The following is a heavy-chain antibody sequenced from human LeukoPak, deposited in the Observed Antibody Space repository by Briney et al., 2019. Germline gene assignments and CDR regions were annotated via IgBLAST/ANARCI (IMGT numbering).Heavy chain of an antibody. CDR2: ISAYSTYNGNT. V-gene: IGHV1-18*01. Sequence: GASVKVSCKASGYTFTSYGISWVRQAPGQGPEWMGWISAYSTYNGNTNYAQKFQGRVTMTTDTSTSTAYMELKSLRSEDTATYYCATSRDLFGELFNGVDVWGQGTAVTVSS. D-gene: IGHD3-10*01. CDR3: ATSRDLFGELFNGVDV. J-gene: IGHJ6*02. CDR1: GYTFTSYG.